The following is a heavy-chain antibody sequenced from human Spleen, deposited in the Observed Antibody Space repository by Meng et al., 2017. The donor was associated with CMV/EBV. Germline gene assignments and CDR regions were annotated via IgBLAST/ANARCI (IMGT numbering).Heavy chain of an antibody. CDR2: IYYSGST. V-gene: IGHV4-39*07. Sequence: SETLSLTCSVSGGSISSNGYYWGWIRQPPGKGLEWIGSIYYSGSTNYNPSLKSRVTISVDTSKNQFSLKLSSVTAADTTVYYCASHGDYYYYYGMDVWGQGTTVTVSS. CDR3: ASHGDYYYYYGMDV. J-gene: IGHJ6*02. D-gene: IGHD3-3*01. CDR1: GGSISSNGYY.